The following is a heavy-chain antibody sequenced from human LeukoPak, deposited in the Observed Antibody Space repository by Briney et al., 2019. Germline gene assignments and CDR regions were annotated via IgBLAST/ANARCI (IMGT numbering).Heavy chain of an antibody. CDR1: GDSISSYY. CDR2: IYYSGST. J-gene: IGHJ4*02. V-gene: IGHV4-59*08. Sequence: PSETLSLTCTVSGDSISSYYWSWIRQTPGKGLEWIGYIYYSGSTNYNPSLKSRVTISVDTSKNQFSLKLSSVTAADTAVYYCARGRWDVWGSYRPGYFDYWGQGTLVTVSS. CDR3: ARGRWDVWGSYRPGYFDY. D-gene: IGHD3-16*02.